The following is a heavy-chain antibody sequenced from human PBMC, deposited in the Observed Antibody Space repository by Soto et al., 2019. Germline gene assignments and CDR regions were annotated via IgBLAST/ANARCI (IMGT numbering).Heavy chain of an antibody. V-gene: IGHV4-59*01. Sequence: SETLSLTCTVSGGSISSYYWSWIRQPPGKGLEWIGYIYYSGSTNYNPSLKSRVTISVDTSKNQFSLKLSSVTAADTAVYYCGRGGYYDILTGYYPSHSFDYWGQGTLVTVSS. CDR2: IYYSGST. D-gene: IGHD3-9*01. J-gene: IGHJ4*02. CDR3: GRGGYYDILTGYYPSHSFDY. CDR1: GGSISSYY.